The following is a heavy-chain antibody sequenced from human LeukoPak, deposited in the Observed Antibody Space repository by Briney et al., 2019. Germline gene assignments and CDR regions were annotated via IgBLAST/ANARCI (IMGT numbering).Heavy chain of an antibody. D-gene: IGHD1-26*01. J-gene: IGHJ3*02. CDR3: AREVGTPQAFDI. CDR2: ISGGPANT. V-gene: IGHV3-23*01. CDR1: GFTFSSFA. Sequence: GGSLRLARVASGFTFSSFAIGWFRQAPAQGLQWVSTISGGPANTYYTDSVKGRFTVSRDNSRNTAYLHMNSLRADDTAVYYCAREVGTPQAFDIWGQGTMVTVSS.